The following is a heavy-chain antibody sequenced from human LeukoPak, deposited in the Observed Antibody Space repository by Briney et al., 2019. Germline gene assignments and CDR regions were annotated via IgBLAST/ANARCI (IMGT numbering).Heavy chain of an antibody. CDR2: FDPEDGET. D-gene: IGHD3-22*01. CDR1: GYTLTELS. Sequence: ASVKVSCKVSGYTLTELSMYWVRQAPGKGLEWMGGFDPEDGETIYAQKFQGRVTMTEDTSTDTAYMELSSLRSEDTAVYYCASSSGSLEGFLSYWYFDLWGRGTLVTVSS. V-gene: IGHV1-24*01. J-gene: IGHJ2*01. CDR3: ASSSGSLEGFLSYWYFDL.